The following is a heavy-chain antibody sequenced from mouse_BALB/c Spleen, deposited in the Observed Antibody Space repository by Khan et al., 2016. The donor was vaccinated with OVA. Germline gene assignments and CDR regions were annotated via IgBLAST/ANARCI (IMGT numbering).Heavy chain of an antibody. CDR2: IRYDGNS. D-gene: IGHD3-1*01. CDR3: ARGGSAGPAWFAY. V-gene: IGHV3-6*02. CDR1: GYSITSGYF. Sequence: EVQLQESGPGPVKPSQSLSLTCSVTGYSITSGYFWNWIRQFPGNKLEWMGYIRYDGNSNYNPSLKNRISITRATSKNQFFLKLNSVTPEDTATYYCARGGSAGPAWFAYWGQGTLVTVSA. J-gene: IGHJ3*01.